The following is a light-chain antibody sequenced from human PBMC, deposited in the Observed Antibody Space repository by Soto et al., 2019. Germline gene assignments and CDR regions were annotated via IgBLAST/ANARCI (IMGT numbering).Light chain of an antibody. J-gene: IGKJ1*01. Sequence: EIVLTQSPGTLSLSPGGRASLSCRASQSVTSSYLAWYQQKPGQAPRRLIYGASIRATGIPDRFSGSGSGTDFTLTISRPEPEDFALYFCQQYHSSPLTFGQGTKVDIK. CDR2: GAS. CDR1: QSVTSSY. V-gene: IGKV3-20*01. CDR3: QQYHSSPLT.